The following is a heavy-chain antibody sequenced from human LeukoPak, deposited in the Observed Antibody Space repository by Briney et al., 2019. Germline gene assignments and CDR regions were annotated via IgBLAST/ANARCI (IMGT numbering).Heavy chain of an antibody. CDR3: APTSIAAPFDY. Sequence: GGSLRLSCVASGFPFSAYGMSWLRQAPGKGLEWVSAISGSGITRNYADSVKGRFTISRDNSKNTVYLQMNSLRAEDTAVYYCAPTSIAAPFDYWGQGTLVTVSS. D-gene: IGHD6-6*01. CDR2: ISGSGITR. CDR1: GFPFSAYG. J-gene: IGHJ4*02. V-gene: IGHV3-23*01.